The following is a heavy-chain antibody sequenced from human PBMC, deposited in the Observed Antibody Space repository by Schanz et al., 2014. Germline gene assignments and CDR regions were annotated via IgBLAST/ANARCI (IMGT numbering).Heavy chain of an antibody. Sequence: QVQLVQSGDEVKKPGASVKVSCKTSGYTFSDYGITWVRQVPGQGLEWLGRIIPILGIANYAQNFQGRVTITADKSTSTAYMELTSLRSEDTAVYYCARGRGCTGGSCYSWFDLWGQGTLXTVAS. CDR3: ARGRGCTGGSCYSWFDL. V-gene: IGHV1-69*04. D-gene: IGHD2-15*01. J-gene: IGHJ5*02. CDR2: IIPILGIA. CDR1: GYTFSDYG.